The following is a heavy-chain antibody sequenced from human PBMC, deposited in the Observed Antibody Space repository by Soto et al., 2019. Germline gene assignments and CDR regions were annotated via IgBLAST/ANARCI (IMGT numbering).Heavy chain of an antibody. CDR1: GYTFTSYA. V-gene: IGHV1-3*01. D-gene: IGHD5-18*01. J-gene: IGHJ3*02. CDR2: INAGNGNT. Sequence: GASVKVSCKASGYTFTSYAMHWVRQAPGQRLEWMGWINAGNGNTKYSQKFQGRVTITRDTSASTAYMELSSLRSEDTAVYYCARATAMVRDACDIWGQGTMVTVSS. CDR3: ARATAMVRDACDI.